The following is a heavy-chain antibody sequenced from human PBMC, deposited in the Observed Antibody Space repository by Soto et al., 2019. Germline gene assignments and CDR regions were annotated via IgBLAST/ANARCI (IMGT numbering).Heavy chain of an antibody. CDR1: GGSISSGNW. CDR3: ARGRGAYNPGGHFDY. V-gene: IGHV4-4*02. J-gene: IGHJ4*02. D-gene: IGHD1-1*01. CDR2: IYHSGST. Sequence: QVQLQESGPGLVKPSGTLSLTCAVSGGSISSGNWWSWVRQPPGKGLEWIGEIYHSGSTNYNPSLKSRVNISVDKSKHPFSLKLTSVTAADTAVYNCARGRGAYNPGGHFDYWGQGTLVTVSS.